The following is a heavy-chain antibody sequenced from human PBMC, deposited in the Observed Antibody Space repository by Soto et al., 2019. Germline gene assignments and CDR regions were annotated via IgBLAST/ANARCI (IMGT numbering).Heavy chain of an antibody. CDR3: ANAKGWLFCSGGSCHMDV. CDR2: ISGSGGST. D-gene: IGHD2-15*01. CDR1: GFTFSSYA. J-gene: IGHJ6*03. Sequence: GGSLRLSCAASGFTFSSYAMSWVRQAPGKGLEWVSAISGSGGSTYYANSGKGRFTISSDNSKNTLYLQMNSLRAEDTAVYYCANAKGWLFCSGGSCHMDVWGKGTTVTVSS. V-gene: IGHV3-23*01.